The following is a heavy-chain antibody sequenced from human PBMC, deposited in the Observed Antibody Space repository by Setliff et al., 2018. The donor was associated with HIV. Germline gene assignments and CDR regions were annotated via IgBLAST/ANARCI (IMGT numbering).Heavy chain of an antibody. CDR3: ARETYYYDSIGYWRSDAFDV. Sequence: SETLSLTCTVSGGSISGFHWSWIRQSPGKGLEWIGYIYTGGSTNYNPSLKSRVTISVDTSKNQFSLRLSSVTAADTAVYYCARETYYYDSIGYWRSDAFDVWGQGTMVTVSS. CDR2: IYTGGST. CDR1: GGSISGFH. D-gene: IGHD3-22*01. J-gene: IGHJ3*01. V-gene: IGHV4-4*08.